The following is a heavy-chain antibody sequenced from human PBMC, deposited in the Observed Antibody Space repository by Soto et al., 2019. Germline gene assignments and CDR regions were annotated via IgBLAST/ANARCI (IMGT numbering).Heavy chain of an antibody. CDR2: IIPIFGTA. J-gene: IGHJ6*02. V-gene: IGHV1-69*06. CDR3: ASKVLTPNGYYYGMDV. CDR1: GGTFSSYA. Sequence: SVKVSCKASGGTFSSYAISWVRQAPGQGREWMGGIIPIFGTANYAQKFQGRVTITADKSTSTAYMELSSLRSEDTAVYYCASKVLTPNGYYYGMDVWGQGTTVTVSS. D-gene: IGHD2-15*01.